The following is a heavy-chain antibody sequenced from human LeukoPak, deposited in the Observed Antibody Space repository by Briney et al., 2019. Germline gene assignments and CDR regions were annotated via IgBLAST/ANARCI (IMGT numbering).Heavy chain of an antibody. D-gene: IGHD2-2*01. CDR3: ARPHCSSTSCRKSYYYGMDV. CDR1: GYTFTIYD. CDR2: MNPNSGNT. V-gene: IGHV1-8*01. J-gene: IGHJ6*02. Sequence: APVTLSFTSSGYTFTIYDNNWGRHAPGQGHERMGWMNPNSGNTGYSQKSQGRVTMTRNTSISTAYTELSSLRSENTAVYYCARPHCSSTSCRKSYYYGMDVWGQGTTVTVPS.